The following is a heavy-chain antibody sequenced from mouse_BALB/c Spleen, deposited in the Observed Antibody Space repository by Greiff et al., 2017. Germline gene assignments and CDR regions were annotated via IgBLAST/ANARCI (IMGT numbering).Heavy chain of an antibody. V-gene: IGHV5-12-1*01. D-gene: IGHD2-10*02. CDR3: ARQYGNYNYAMDY. Sequence: DVMLVESGGGLVKPGGSLKLSCAASGFAFSSYDMSWVRQTPEKRLEWVAYISSGGGSTYYPDTVKGRFTISRDNAKNTLYLQMSSLKSEDTAMYYCARQYGNYNYAMDYWGQGTSVTVSS. J-gene: IGHJ4*01. CDR1: GFAFSSYD. CDR2: ISSGGGST.